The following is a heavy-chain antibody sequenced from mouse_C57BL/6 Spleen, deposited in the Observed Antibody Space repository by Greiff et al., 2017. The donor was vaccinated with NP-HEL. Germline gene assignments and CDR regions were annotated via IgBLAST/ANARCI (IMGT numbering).Heavy chain of an antibody. CDR3: ARRDHNAMDY. CDR2: INPSTGGT. J-gene: IGHJ4*01. CDR1: GYSFTGYY. Sequence: VQLKESGPELVKPGASVKISCKASGYSFTGYYMNWVKQSPEKRLEWIGEINPSTGGTTYNQQFKAKTTLTVDKSSSTAYMQLNSLTSKDSAVYYCARRDHNAMDYWGQGTSGTVSS. V-gene: IGHV1-42*01. D-gene: IGHD2-13*01.